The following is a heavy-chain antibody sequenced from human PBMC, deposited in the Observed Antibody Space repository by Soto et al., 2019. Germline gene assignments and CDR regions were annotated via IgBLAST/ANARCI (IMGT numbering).Heavy chain of an antibody. Sequence: PETLSLTCTVSGGSVSSGSYYWSWIRQPPGKGLEWIGYIYYSGSTNYNPSLKSRVTISVDTSKNQFSLKLSSVTAADTAVYYCARGFYGSGSYTADYWGQGTLVTVSS. CDR1: GGSVSSGSYY. D-gene: IGHD3-10*01. CDR2: IYYSGST. V-gene: IGHV4-61*01. J-gene: IGHJ4*02. CDR3: ARGFYGSGSYTADY.